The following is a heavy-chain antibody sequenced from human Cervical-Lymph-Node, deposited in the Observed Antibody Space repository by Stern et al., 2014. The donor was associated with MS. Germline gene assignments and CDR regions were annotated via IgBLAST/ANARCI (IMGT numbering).Heavy chain of an antibody. J-gene: IGHJ5*02. D-gene: IGHD3-10*01. CDR2: IIPIFYTP. CDR1: GGTSSRYA. CDR3: ASGSSGFNRLDP. V-gene: IGHV1-69*01. Sequence: QVQLVQSGAEVRKPGSSVKVSCKASGGTSSRYAISWVRQAPGQGLEWMGGIIPIFYTPNYAQKFKGRVTIIADASTGTDYMELNGLRSDDTAVYYCASGSSGFNRLDPWGQGTLVTVSS.